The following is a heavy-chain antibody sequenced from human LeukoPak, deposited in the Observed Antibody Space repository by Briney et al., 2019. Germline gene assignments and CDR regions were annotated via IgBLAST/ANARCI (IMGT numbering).Heavy chain of an antibody. CDR1: GYTFTGYY. CDR2: INPNSGGT. J-gene: IGHJ3*02. Sequence: ASVKVSCKASGYTFTGYYMHWVRQAPGQGLEWMGWINPNSGGTNYAQKFQGRVTMTRDTSISAAYMELSRLRSDDTAVYYCARRDSSSWRAFDIWGQGTMVTVSS. V-gene: IGHV1-2*02. D-gene: IGHD6-13*01. CDR3: ARRDSSSWRAFDI.